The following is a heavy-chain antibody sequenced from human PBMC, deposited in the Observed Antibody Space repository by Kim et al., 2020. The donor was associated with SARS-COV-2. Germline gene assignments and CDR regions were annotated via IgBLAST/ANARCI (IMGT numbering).Heavy chain of an antibody. CDR2: INTANGNT. CDR1: GYIFNTYA. Sequence: ASVKVSCRASGYIFNTYAIHWVRQAPGQSLEWMGWINTANGNTKYLQSLQGRVTITRDISASTGYMELSSLRSEDTAVYYCARGWGSGLAAFDHWGQGTLVTVSS. CDR3: ARGWGSGLAAFDH. V-gene: IGHV1-3*04. J-gene: IGHJ4*02. D-gene: IGHD3-10*01.